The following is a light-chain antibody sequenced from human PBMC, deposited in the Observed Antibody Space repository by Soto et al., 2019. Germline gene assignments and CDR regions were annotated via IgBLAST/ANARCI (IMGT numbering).Light chain of an antibody. CDR2: DVS. V-gene: IGLV2-11*01. Sequence: QSALTQPRSVSGSPVQSVTISCTGTSSDVGGYNYVSWYQQHPGKAPRLMIYDVSKRPSGVPDRFSGSKSGNTASLTISGLQAEDEADYYCCSYAGSYTFYVFGIVTKVTVL. J-gene: IGLJ1*01. CDR1: SSDVGGYNY. CDR3: CSYAGSYTFYV.